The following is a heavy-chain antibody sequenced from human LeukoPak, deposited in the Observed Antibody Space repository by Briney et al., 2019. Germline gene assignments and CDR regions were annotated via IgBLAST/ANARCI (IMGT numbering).Heavy chain of an antibody. CDR1: GYTFTSYA. V-gene: IGHV7-4-1*02. CDR2: INTNTGNP. CDR3: AITRGYYDILTGFATRH. Sequence: ASVKVSCKASGYTFTSYAMNWVRQAPGQGLEWMGWINTNTGNPTYARGFTGRFVFSLDTSVSTAYLQISSLKAEDTAVYYCAITRGYYDILTGFATRHWGQGTLVTVSS. D-gene: IGHD3-9*01. J-gene: IGHJ4*02.